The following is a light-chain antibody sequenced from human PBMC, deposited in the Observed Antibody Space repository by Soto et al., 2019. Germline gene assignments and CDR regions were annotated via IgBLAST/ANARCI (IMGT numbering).Light chain of an antibody. CDR1: SSDVGRFEY. CDR3: FSYAGIYSYV. V-gene: IGLV2-11*01. Sequence: QSALTQPRSVSGSPGQSVTISCTGTSSDVGRFEYVSWYQQHPGEAPKVVVYDITKRPSGVPDRFSGSKSGNTASLTISGLQAEDEADYYCFSYAGIYSYVFGTGTKVTVL. CDR2: DIT. J-gene: IGLJ1*01.